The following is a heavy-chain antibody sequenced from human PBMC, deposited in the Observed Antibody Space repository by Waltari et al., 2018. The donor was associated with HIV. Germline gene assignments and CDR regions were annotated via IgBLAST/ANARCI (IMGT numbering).Heavy chain of an antibody. D-gene: IGHD6-13*01. CDR2: LFYTGST. J-gene: IGHJ2*01. Sequence: QVQLQESGPGLVKPSETLSLTCTISGGSIRNSYWSWIRQPPGKGLVWIGSLFYTGSTNYNPSLETRVTISVDTSKNQFSLKLSSVTAADTAVYYCARVPQQLVLSSYWYFDLWGRGTLVTVSS. CDR1: GGSIRNSY. CDR3: ARVPQQLVLSSYWYFDL. V-gene: IGHV4-59*01.